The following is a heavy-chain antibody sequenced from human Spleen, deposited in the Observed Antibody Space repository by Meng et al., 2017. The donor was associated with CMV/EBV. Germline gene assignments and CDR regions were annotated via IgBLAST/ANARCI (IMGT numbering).Heavy chain of an antibody. J-gene: IGHJ4*02. CDR2: ISYDGRNK. CDR3: ARDPPGDSSWDFDY. CDR1: GFNFSNYV. D-gene: IGHD6-13*01. V-gene: IGHV3-30*04. Sequence: ASGFNFSNYVMHWVRQAPGKGLEWVAVISYDGRNKYYADSVKGRFTISRDNSKNTLYLQMNSLRAEDAAVYYCARDPPGDSSWDFDYWGQGVLVTVSS.